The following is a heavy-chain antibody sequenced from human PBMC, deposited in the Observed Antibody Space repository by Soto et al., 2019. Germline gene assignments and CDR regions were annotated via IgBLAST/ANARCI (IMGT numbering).Heavy chain of an antibody. CDR1: GVTFSSYA. D-gene: IGHD6-19*01. V-gene: IGHV1-69*13. J-gene: IGHJ4*02. CDR3: ASLAAVAGHNFDY. CDR2: IIPIFGTA. Sequence: AVKVSCKASGVTFSSYAISWVRQAPGQGLEWMGGIIPIFGTANYAQKFQGRVTITADESTSTAYMELSSLRSEDTAVYYCASLAAVAGHNFDYWGQGTLVTVSS.